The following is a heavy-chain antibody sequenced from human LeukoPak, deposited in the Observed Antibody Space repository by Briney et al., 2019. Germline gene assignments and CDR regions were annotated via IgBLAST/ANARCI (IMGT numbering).Heavy chain of an antibody. CDR1: GFTFSSYG. D-gene: IGHD5-24*01. J-gene: IGHJ4*02. CDR2: IRFDGSNK. V-gene: IGHV3-30*02. CDR3: AKDLWGDGNNSFDQ. Sequence: GGSLRLSCAASGFTFSSYGMHWVRQAPGKGLEWVTFIRFDGSNKYYADSVKGRFTISRDNSKNTLYVQMNSLRAEDTAVYYCAKDLWGDGNNSFDQWGQGTLVTVSS.